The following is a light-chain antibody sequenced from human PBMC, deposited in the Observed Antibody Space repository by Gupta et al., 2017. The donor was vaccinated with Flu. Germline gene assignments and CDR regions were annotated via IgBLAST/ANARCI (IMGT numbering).Light chain of an antibody. J-gene: IGLJ2*01. V-gene: IGLV2-23*02. CDR3: CSCAGSSTLV. Sequence: SSVVGSYNLFSWYKQDPGKAPKLIMHEVTKRPSRVSDRCSGAKSGNTASRTISGLQAEDEADDYCCSCAGSSTLVLGGGTKLTVL. CDR2: EVT. CDR1: SSVVGSYNL.